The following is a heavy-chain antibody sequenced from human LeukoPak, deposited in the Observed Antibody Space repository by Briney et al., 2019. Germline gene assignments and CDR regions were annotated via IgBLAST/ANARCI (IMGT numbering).Heavy chain of an antibody. CDR2: IYSGGST. D-gene: IGHD3-3*01. J-gene: IGHJ6*02. Sequence: GGSLRLSCAASGFTVSSNYMSWVRQAPGKGLEWVSVIYSGGSTYYADSVKGRFTISRDNSKNTLYLQMNSLGAEDTAVYYCARDPYNYDFWSGSYGMDVWGQGTTVTVSS. CDR1: GFTVSSNY. CDR3: ARDPYNYDFWSGSYGMDV. V-gene: IGHV3-66*01.